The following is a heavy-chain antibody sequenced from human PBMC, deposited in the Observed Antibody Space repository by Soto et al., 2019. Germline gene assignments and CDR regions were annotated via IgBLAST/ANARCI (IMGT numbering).Heavy chain of an antibody. V-gene: IGHV3-23*01. Sequence: GGSLRLSCAASGFTFSSYAMSWVRQAPGKGLEWVSAISGSGGSTYYADSVKGRFTISRDNSKNTLYLQMNSLRAEDTSVYYCAKPTLVVPAALTSAAFDIWGQGTMVTVSS. CDR1: GFTFSSYA. CDR2: ISGSGGST. D-gene: IGHD2-2*01. J-gene: IGHJ3*02. CDR3: AKPTLVVPAALTSAAFDI.